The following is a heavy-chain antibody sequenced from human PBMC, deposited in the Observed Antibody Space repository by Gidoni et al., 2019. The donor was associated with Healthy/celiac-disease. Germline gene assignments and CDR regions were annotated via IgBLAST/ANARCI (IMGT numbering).Heavy chain of an antibody. J-gene: IGHJ4*02. CDR3: AKERRQRVRDYFDY. CDR1: VFTFSSYA. CDR2: ISGSGGST. D-gene: IGHD6-6*01. Sequence: EVQLLESGGGLVQPGGSLRLSCAASVFTFSSYAMSWVRQAPGKGLEWVSAISGSGGSTYDADSVKGRVTISRDNSKNTLYLQRNSRRAEDTAVYYCAKERRQRVRDYFDYWGQGTLVTVSS. V-gene: IGHV3-23*01.